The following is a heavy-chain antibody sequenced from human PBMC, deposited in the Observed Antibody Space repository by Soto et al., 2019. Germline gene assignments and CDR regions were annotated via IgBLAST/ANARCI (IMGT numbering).Heavy chain of an antibody. D-gene: IGHD2-21*02. V-gene: IGHV1-18*01. CDR3: ARAPYCGGDCYSGDP. Sequence: ASVKVSCKASGYTFTSYGISWVRQAPGQGLEWMGWISAYNGNTNYAQKLQGRVTMTTDTSTSTAYMELRSLRSDDTAVYYCARAPYCGGDCYSGDPWRQGTLVTVSS. J-gene: IGHJ5*02. CDR1: GYTFTSYG. CDR2: ISAYNGNT.